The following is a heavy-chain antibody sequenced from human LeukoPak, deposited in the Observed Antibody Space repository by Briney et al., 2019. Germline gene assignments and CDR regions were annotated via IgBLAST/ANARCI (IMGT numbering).Heavy chain of an antibody. Sequence: GGSLRLSCTASGFTFNNYAIYWVRQAPGKGLEWVSGISGSGGDTYFADFAKGRFSISRDNFRNTVYLQINSLTDDDTAVYYCAKTTAGYSSGRYPGWPADYWGPGTVVTVSS. V-gene: IGHV3-23*01. CDR3: AKTTAGYSSGRYPGWPADY. CDR2: ISGSGGDT. CDR1: GFTFNNYA. J-gene: IGHJ4*02. D-gene: IGHD6-19*01.